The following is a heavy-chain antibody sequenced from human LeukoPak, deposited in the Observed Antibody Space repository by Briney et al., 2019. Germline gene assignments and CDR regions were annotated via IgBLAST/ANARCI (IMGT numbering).Heavy chain of an antibody. Sequence: SETLSLTCAVYGGSFSGYYWSWIRQPPGKGQEWIGEINHSGSTNYNPSLKSRVTISVDTSKNQFSLKLSSVTAADTAVYYCARGSPIQQTYRHYYYMDVWGKGTTVTVSS. CDR3: ARGSPIQQTYRHYYYMDV. CDR1: GGSFSGYY. J-gene: IGHJ6*03. D-gene: IGHD5-18*01. V-gene: IGHV4-34*01. CDR2: INHSGST.